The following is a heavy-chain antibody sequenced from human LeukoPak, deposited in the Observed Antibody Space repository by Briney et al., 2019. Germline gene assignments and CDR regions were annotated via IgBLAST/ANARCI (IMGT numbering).Heavy chain of an antibody. V-gene: IGHV4-34*01. CDR2: INHSGST. CDR3: ARQEVGATTLY. D-gene: IGHD1-26*01. CDR1: GGSFSGYY. Sequence: SEALSLTCAVYGGSFSGYYWSWIRQPPGKGLEWIGEINHSGSTNYNPSLKSRVTISVDTSKNQFSLKLSSVTAADTAVYYCARQEVGATTLYWGQGTLVTVSS. J-gene: IGHJ4*02.